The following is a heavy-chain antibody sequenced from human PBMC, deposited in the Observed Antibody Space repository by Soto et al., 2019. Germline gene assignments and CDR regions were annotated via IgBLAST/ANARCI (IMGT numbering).Heavy chain of an antibody. CDR3: SMRDLNYCDPGAFDP. CDR2: MNANSGNT. CDR1: GYTFTSYD. D-gene: IGHD4-17*01. V-gene: IGHV1-8*01. J-gene: IGHJ3*01. Sequence: QVQLVQSGAEVKKPGASVKVSCKASGYTFTSYDINWVRQATGQGLEWMGWMNANSGNTGYAQKFQGRVTMTRNTSISTAYKELSSLRCADTTVVYCSMRDLNYCDPGAFDPWGQGTMVTVSS.